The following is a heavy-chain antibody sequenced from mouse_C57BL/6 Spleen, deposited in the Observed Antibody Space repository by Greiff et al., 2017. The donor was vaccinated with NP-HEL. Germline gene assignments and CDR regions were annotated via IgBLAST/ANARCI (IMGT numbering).Heavy chain of an antibody. CDR2: INPNNGGT. CDR3: AREGLITTVVAKYFDV. Sequence: VQLQQSGPELVKPGASVKMSCKASGYTFTDYNMHWVKQSHGKSLEWIGYINPNNGGTSYNQKFKGKATLTVNKSSSTAYMELRSLTSEDSAVYYCAREGLITTVVAKYFDVWGTGTTVTVSS. J-gene: IGHJ1*03. D-gene: IGHD1-1*01. V-gene: IGHV1-22*01. CDR1: GYTFTDYN.